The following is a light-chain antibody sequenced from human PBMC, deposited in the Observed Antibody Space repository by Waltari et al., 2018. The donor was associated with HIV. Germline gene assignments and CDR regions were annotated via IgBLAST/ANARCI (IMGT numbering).Light chain of an antibody. CDR3: QQYKSYFWT. CDR2: RAS. J-gene: IGKJ1*01. Sequence: DVQMTQSPPTLSASVGDRVTITCRASHTIGSSLAWYQQKPGKAPKLLIYRASIIDSGVPSRFSGSGSGTEFTLTISSLQPDDVTTYYCQQYKSYFWTFGQGTKVEIK. V-gene: IGKV1-5*03. CDR1: HTIGSS.